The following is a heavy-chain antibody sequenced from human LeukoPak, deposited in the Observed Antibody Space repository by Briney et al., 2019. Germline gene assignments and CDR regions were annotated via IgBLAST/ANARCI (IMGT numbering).Heavy chain of an antibody. V-gene: IGHV3-7*04. CDR3: ARGHGYVWGGYRYGYFDY. Sequence: GGSLRLSCAASGFTFSSYWMSWVRQAPGKGLEWVANIKQDGSEKYYVDSVKGRFTISRDNAKNSLYLQMNSLRAEDTAVYYCARGHGYVWGGYRYGYFDYWGQGTLVTVSS. J-gene: IGHJ4*02. CDR1: GFTFSSYW. D-gene: IGHD3-16*02. CDR2: IKQDGSEK.